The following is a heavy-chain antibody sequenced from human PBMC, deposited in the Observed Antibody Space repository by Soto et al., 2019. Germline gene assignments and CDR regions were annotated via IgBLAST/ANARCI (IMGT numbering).Heavy chain of an antibody. J-gene: IGHJ5*02. Sequence: SETLSLTCTVSGGSISSYYWSWIRQPPGKGLEWIGYIYYIGSTNYDPSLKSRVTISVDTSKNQFSLKLSSVTAADTAVYYCARGLRRQLLNWFDPWGQGPLVTVPS. V-gene: IGHV4-59*01. CDR2: IYYIGST. CDR3: ARGLRRQLLNWFDP. CDR1: GGSISSYY. D-gene: IGHD2-2*01.